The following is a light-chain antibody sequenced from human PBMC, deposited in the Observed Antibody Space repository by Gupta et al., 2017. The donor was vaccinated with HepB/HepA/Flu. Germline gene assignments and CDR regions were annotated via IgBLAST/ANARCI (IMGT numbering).Light chain of an antibody. J-gene: IGLJ3*02. V-gene: IGLV1-40*01. CDR3: QSWDSSLGGWRV. CDR2: TDN. CDR1: SSNIGAGYN. Sequence: QSVLTQPPSVSGAPGQRVTMSCTGNSSNIGAGYNVNWYQQFPGTVPKLLIYTDNNRPSGVPDRFSASKSGTSASLAIAGLQPEDEADYYCQSWDSSLGGWRVFGGGTKLTVL.